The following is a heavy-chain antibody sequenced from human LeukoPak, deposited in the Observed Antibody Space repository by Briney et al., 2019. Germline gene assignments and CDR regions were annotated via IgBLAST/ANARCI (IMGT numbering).Heavy chain of an antibody. V-gene: IGHV1-69*04. D-gene: IGHD3-16*02. CDR3: ARDRPMITFGGVIASPFDY. CDR1: GYTFTSYY. Sequence: ASVKVSCKASGYTFTSYYMHWVRQAPGQGLEWMGRIIPILGIANYAQKFQGRVTITADKSTSTAYMELSSLRSEDTAVYYCARDRPMITFGGVIASPFDYWGQGTLVTVSS. J-gene: IGHJ4*02. CDR2: IIPILGIA.